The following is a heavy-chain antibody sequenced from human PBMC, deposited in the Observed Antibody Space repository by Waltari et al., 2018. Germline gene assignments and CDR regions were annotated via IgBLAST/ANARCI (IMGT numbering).Heavy chain of an antibody. CDR3: ARIFGVATNPTGSFDN. CDR2: IYYSGST. Sequence: QLQLQESGPGLVKPSETLSLTCTVSGGSISSSRYYWGWIRQPPGKGLEWIGSIYYSGSTDYNPALKSRVTISVDTSKNQFSLKLSSVTAADTAVYYCARIFGVATNPTGSFDNWGQGTLVTVSS. J-gene: IGHJ4*02. CDR1: GGSISSSRYY. V-gene: IGHV4-39*07. D-gene: IGHD5-12*01.